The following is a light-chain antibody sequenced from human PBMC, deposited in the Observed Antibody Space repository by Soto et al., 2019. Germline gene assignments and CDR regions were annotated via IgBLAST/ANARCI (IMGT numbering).Light chain of an antibody. CDR1: SSDVGAYNY. Sequence: QSALTQPASVSGSPGQSITISCTGTSSDVGAYNYVSWYQQHPGKAPKLMIYEVSKRPSGVSNRFSGSKSGNTASLTISGLQAEDEADYYCSSYGCSILWVFGGGTKLTVL. CDR3: SSYGCSILWV. V-gene: IGLV2-14*01. CDR2: EVS. J-gene: IGLJ3*02.